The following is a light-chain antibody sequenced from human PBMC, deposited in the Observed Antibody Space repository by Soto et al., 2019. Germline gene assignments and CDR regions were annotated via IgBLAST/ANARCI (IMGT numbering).Light chain of an antibody. CDR2: DAS. CDR3: QQRSNWPPLT. Sequence: EIVLTQSPATLSLSPGERATLSCRASQSVSNYLAWYQQKPGQAPRLLIYDASNRATGIPDRFSGSGSGTDFTLTISSLEPEDVAVYYCQQRSNWPPLTFGPGTTVDIK. CDR1: QSVSNY. J-gene: IGKJ3*01. V-gene: IGKV3-11*01.